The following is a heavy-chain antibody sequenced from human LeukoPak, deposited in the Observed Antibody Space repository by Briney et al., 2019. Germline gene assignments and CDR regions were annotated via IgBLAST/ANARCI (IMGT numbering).Heavy chain of an antibody. CDR1: GGTFSSYA. D-gene: IGHD2-2*01. Sequence: SVKVSCKASGGTFSSYAISWVRQAPGKGLEWMGRIIPILGIANYAQKFQGRVTITADKSTSTAYMELSSLRSEDTAVYYCARGRTRCSSTSCYGNWFDPWGQGTLVTVSS. V-gene: IGHV1-69*04. CDR2: IIPILGIA. J-gene: IGHJ5*02. CDR3: ARGRTRCSSTSCYGNWFDP.